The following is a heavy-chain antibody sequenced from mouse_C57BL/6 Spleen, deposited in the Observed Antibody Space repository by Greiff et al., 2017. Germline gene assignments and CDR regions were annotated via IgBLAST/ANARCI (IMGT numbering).Heavy chain of an antibody. CDR2: INPNNGGT. CDR3: ARKGAYYSNYEDAMDY. J-gene: IGHJ4*01. Sequence: VQLQQSGPELVKPGASVKIPCKASGYTFTDYNMDWVKQSHGKSLEWIGDINPNNGGTIYNQKFKGKATLTVDKSSSTAYMELRSLTSEDTAVCYCARKGAYYSNYEDAMDYWGQGTSVTVSS. CDR1: GYTFTDYN. D-gene: IGHD2-5*01. V-gene: IGHV1-18*01.